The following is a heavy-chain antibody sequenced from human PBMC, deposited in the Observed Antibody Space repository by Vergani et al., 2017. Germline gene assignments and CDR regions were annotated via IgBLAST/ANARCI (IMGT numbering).Heavy chain of an antibody. Sequence: QVQLQQWGAGLLKPSETLSLTCAVYGGSFSGYYWSWIRQPPGKGLEWIGEINHSGSTNYNPSLKSRVTISLDTSKNQFSLKLSSVTAADTAVYYCARSGSRARAVKYWGQGTLVTVSS. V-gene: IGHV4-34*01. CDR3: ARSGSRARAVKY. CDR1: GGSFSGYY. J-gene: IGHJ4*02. D-gene: IGHD5-12*01. CDR2: INHSGST.